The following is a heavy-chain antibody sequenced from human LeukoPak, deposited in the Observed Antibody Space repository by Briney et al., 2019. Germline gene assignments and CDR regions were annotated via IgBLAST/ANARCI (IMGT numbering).Heavy chain of an antibody. V-gene: IGHV3-30*18. Sequence: GGSLRLSCAASGFTFSTYDMHWVRQAPGKGLEWVAFISYDGSNKYSADSVKGRFTISRDNSQNTLYLQMNSLRAEDTAVYYCAKDRHYYYDSSGYRNWFDPWGQGTLVTVSS. CDR3: AKDRHYYYDSSGYRNWFDP. CDR2: ISYDGSNK. D-gene: IGHD3-22*01. J-gene: IGHJ5*02. CDR1: GFTFSTYD.